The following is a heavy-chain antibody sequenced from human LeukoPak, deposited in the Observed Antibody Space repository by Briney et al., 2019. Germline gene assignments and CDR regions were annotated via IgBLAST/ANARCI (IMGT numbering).Heavy chain of an antibody. CDR1: GFTFSSYW. Sequence: PGGSLRLSCAASGFTFSSYWMNWVRQAPGKGLVWVSRIDSDGYSTAYADSVKGRFTISRDNAKNTLYLQMNSRRAEDTAVYYCASEGTTGTTWGPDYWGQGTLVTVSS. J-gene: IGHJ4*02. CDR3: ASEGTTGTTWGPDY. D-gene: IGHD1-1*01. V-gene: IGHV3-74*01. CDR2: IDSDGYST.